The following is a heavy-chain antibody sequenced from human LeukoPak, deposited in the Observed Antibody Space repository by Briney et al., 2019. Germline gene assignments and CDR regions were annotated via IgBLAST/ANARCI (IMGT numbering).Heavy chain of an antibody. J-gene: IGHJ6*03. CDR3: AREVRGVIGYYYMDV. D-gene: IGHD3-10*01. CDR1: GFTFSSYW. V-gene: IGHV3-48*04. CDR2: ISWNSGSI. Sequence: PGGSLRLSCAASGFTFSSYWMSWVRQAPGKGLEWVSGISWNSGSIGYADSVKGRFTISRDNAKNSLYLQMNSLRAEDTAVYYCAREVRGVIGYYYMDVWGKGTTVTISS.